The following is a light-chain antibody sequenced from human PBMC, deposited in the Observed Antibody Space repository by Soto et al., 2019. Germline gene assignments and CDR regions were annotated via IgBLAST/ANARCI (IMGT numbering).Light chain of an antibody. CDR1: SSDVGGYNY. Sequence: QSVLTQPPSASGSPGQSVTISCTGTSSDVGGYNYVSWYQHHPGKAPKLIIYEVYKRPSGVPDRFSGPKSGNTAALTVSGLRAEDEADYYCSSYAGTNTYVFGTGPKVTVL. V-gene: IGLV2-8*01. CDR2: EVY. J-gene: IGLJ1*01. CDR3: SSYAGTNTYV.